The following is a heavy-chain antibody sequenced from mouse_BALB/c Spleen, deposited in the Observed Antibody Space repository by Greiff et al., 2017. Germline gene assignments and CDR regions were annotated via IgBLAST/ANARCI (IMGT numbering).Heavy chain of an antibody. D-gene: IGHD2-3*01. V-gene: IGHV3-2*02. CDR1: GYSITSDYA. Sequence: DVKLQESGPGLVKPSQSLSLTCTVTGYSITSDYAWNWIRQFPGNKLEWMGYISYSGSTSYNPSLKSRISITRDTSKNQFFLQLNSVTTEDTATYYCARQMGAMDYWGQGTSVTVSS. J-gene: IGHJ4*01. CDR2: ISYSGST. CDR3: ARQMGAMDY.